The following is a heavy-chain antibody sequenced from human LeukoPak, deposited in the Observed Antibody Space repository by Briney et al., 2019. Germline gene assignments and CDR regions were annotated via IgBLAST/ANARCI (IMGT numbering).Heavy chain of an antibody. J-gene: IGHJ4*02. D-gene: IGHD3-9*01. V-gene: IGHV4-34*01. Sequence: SETLSLTCAVYGGSFSGYYWSWIRQPPGKGLEWIGEINHSGSTNYNPSLKSRVTISVDTSKNQFSLKLSSVTAADTAVYYCARHKEPRYYDILTGYWVFDYWGQGTLVTVSS. CDR2: INHSGST. CDR1: GGSFSGYY. CDR3: ARHKEPRYYDILTGYWVFDY.